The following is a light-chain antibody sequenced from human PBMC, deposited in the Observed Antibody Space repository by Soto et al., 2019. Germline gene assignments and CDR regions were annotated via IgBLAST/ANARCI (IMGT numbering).Light chain of an antibody. CDR3: AAWDDSLSALV. CDR1: TSNIGSNW. J-gene: IGLJ3*02. CDR2: RND. V-gene: IGLV1-47*01. Sequence: QSVLTQPPSASGTPGQRVTRSCSGDTSNIGSNWVYCYQQLPGAGPKLLINRNDQRPSGVPDRFSGSKSGTSASLAISGLRSEDEAEYYCAAWDDSLSALVCGGGNKLTVL.